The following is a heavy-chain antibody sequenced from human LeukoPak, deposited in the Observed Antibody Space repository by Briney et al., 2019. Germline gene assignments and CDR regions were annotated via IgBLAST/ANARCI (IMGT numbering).Heavy chain of an antibody. CDR1: GGSISHRGYY. D-gene: IGHD4-17*01. Sequence: SETLSLTCTVSGGSISHRGYYWGWIRQPPGKGLEWIGSLYYSGSAYYNPSLESRVTMSVLTSKNQFSLRLSSVTAADTAVYYCARVDLRWFDPWGRGTLVTVSS. J-gene: IGHJ5*02. CDR3: ARVDLRWFDP. CDR2: LYYSGSA. V-gene: IGHV4-39*07.